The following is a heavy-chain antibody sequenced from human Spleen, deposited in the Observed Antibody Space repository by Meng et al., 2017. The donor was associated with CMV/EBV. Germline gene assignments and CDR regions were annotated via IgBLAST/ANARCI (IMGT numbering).Heavy chain of an antibody. CDR1: GGTFSSYA. CDR3: ASVWGPNDYDDSAAGYHYYAMDV. CDR2: IIPIFGTR. J-gene: IGHJ6*02. Sequence: SVKVSCKASGGTFSSYAISWGRQAPGQGLEWMGGIIPIFGTRNHAHKYQGRVTISTDESTGTAFMELSSLRSEDTAVYFCASVWGPNDYDDSAAGYHYYAMDVWGQGTTVTVSS. D-gene: IGHD4-17*01. V-gene: IGHV1-69*05.